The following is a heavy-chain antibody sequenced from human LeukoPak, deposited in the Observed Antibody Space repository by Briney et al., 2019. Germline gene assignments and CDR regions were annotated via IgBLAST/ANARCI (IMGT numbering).Heavy chain of an antibody. D-gene: IGHD3/OR15-3a*01. J-gene: IGHJ4*02. CDR3: ASCFNAGLFDY. Sequence: GRSQRLSCAASVLTFRTYTIHWVRHASSKGLECVLVLSYDGSNKFFAEFAKGRFTISRVISRNTVYLPMNSVIAEDTPVFYCASCFNAGLFDYWGQGTLVTVSS. CDR1: VLTFRTYT. CDR2: LSYDGSNK. V-gene: IGHV3-30*04.